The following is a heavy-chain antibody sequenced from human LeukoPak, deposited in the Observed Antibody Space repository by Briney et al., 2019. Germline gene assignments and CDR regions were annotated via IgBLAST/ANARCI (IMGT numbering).Heavy chain of an antibody. D-gene: IGHD3-22*01. Sequence: GESLRLSCAASGLTFSRYAMSWVRQAPGKGLEWVSGVSTSGGSTYYADSVKGRFTISRDNSKNTLHLQMNSLRAEDTAIYYCAKQAYDSPRTDFDYWGQGTLVTVSS. CDR3: AKQAYDSPRTDFDY. J-gene: IGHJ4*02. CDR1: GLTFSRYA. V-gene: IGHV3-23*01. CDR2: VSTSGGST.